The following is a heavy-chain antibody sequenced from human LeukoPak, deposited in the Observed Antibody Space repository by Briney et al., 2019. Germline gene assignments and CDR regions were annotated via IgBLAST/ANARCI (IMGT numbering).Heavy chain of an antibody. D-gene: IGHD3-16*02. CDR2: ISGSGGST. CDR1: GFTFSSYA. J-gene: IGHJ4*02. CDR3: AKERGAVYYDYVWGSYRYTDFLDY. V-gene: IGHV3-23*01. Sequence: GGSLRLSCAASGFTFSSYAMSWARQAPGKGLEWVSAISGSGGSTYYADSVKGRFTISRDNSKNTLYLQMNSLRAEDTAVYYCAKERGAVYYDYVWGSYRYTDFLDYWGQGTLVTVSS.